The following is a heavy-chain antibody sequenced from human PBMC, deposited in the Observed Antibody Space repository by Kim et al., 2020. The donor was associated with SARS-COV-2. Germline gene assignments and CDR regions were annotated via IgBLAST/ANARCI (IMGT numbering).Heavy chain of an antibody. CDR2: TYHRSKWYN. CDR1: GDSISRNGAT. Sequence: SQTLSLTCAISGDSISRNGATWNWFRQLPSRGLEWLGRTYHRSKWYNGYALSVKSRITVSPDTSNNQFSLQLDSVTPEDTGVYYCARGSENWGCPNCFDYWGQGTLVTVSS. V-gene: IGHV6-1*01. J-gene: IGHJ4*02. D-gene: IGHD7-27*01. CDR3: ARGSENWGCPNCFDY.